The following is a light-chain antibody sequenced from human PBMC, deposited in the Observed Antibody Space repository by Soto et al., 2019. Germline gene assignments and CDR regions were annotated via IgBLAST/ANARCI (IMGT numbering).Light chain of an antibody. CDR1: SSDVGGYDY. J-gene: IGLJ3*02. CDR3: AAWDDSLSGFWV. Sequence: QSALAQPASVSGSPGQSITISCTGTSSDVGGYDYVSWYQQHPGKAPKVIIYEVSVRPSGVPDRFSGSKSGTSASLAISGLRSEDEADYYCAAWDDSLSGFWVFGGGTKLTVL. V-gene: IGLV2-14*01. CDR2: EVS.